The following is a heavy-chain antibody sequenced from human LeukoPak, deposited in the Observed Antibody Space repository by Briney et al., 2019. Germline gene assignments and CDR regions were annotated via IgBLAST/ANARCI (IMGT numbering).Heavy chain of an antibody. Sequence: SETLSLTCTVSGGSISNSYYYWAWIRQPPGKELEWIGSIFNTGITYYNPSLKSRPTMSIDTSRNQFSLKLTSVTAADTAVYYCARDWASVGPALDIWGQGTIVSVSS. V-gene: IGHV4-39*07. D-gene: IGHD3-16*01. CDR3: ARDWASVGPALDI. CDR1: GGSISNSYYY. CDR2: IFNTGIT. J-gene: IGHJ3*02.